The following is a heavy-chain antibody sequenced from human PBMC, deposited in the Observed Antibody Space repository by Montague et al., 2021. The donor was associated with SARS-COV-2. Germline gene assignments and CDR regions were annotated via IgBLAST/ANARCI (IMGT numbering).Heavy chain of an antibody. J-gene: IGHJ6*02. Sequence: SLRLSCAASGFTFSTYCMYWVRQPPGKGLEWVSDIHGAGGGTYYADSVKGRFTISRDNSKNTLYLQMNSLRGEDTAVYYCARDQNYGMDVWGQGTTVTVSS. V-gene: IGHV3-23*01. CDR1: GFTFSTYC. CDR2: IHGAGGGT. CDR3: ARDQNYGMDV.